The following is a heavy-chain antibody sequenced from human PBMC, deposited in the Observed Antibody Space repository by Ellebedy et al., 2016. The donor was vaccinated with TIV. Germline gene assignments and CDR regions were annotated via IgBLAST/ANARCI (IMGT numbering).Heavy chain of an antibody. V-gene: IGHV1-8*01. Sequence: ASVKVSXKASGYTFTSYDINWVRQATGQGLEWMGWMNPNSGNTGYAQKLQGRVTMTTDTSTSTAYMELRSLRSDDTAVYYCARADSSGWGGNDYWGQGTLVTVSS. D-gene: IGHD6-19*01. CDR3: ARADSSGWGGNDY. J-gene: IGHJ4*02. CDR2: MNPNSGNT. CDR1: GYTFTSYD.